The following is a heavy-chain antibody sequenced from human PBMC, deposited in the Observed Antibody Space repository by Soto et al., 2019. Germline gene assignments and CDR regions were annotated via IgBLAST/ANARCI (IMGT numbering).Heavy chain of an antibody. Sequence: QLQLQESGPGLVKPSETLSLTCTVSGGSINSNNYYWGWIRQPPGKGLEWIGTIYYSGSTYYNPSHQSRVPISVDTSKNHFPLKLSSVTAADTPVYSCARRDSSPPYRYWGQGTLVTVSS. J-gene: IGHJ4*02. CDR2: IYYSGST. CDR3: ARRDSSPPYRY. D-gene: IGHD2-15*01. CDR1: GGSINSNNYY. V-gene: IGHV4-39*02.